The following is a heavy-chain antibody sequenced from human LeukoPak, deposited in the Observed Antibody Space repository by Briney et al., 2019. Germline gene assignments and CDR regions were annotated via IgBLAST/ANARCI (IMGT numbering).Heavy chain of an antibody. V-gene: IGHV1-2*02. D-gene: IGHD1-7*01. CDR3: ARDFRAIAKPGITGTKYYFDY. Sequence: GASVTVSCKASGYTFTGYYMHWVRQAPGQGLEWMGWINPNSGGTNYAQKFQGKVTMTRDTSISTAYMELSRLRSDDTAVYYCARDFRAIAKPGITGTKYYFDYWGQGTLVTVSS. J-gene: IGHJ4*02. CDR1: GYTFTGYY. CDR2: INPNSGGT.